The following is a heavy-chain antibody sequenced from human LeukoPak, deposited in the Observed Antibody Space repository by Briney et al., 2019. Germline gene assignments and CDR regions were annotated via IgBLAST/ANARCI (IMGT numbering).Heavy chain of an antibody. CDR1: GGSISSSISTNY. CDR2: IHYSGTT. CDR3: ARKGTIAPTGASHFDY. D-gene: IGHD1-1*01. J-gene: IGHJ4*02. Sequence: SETLSLTCTVSGGSISSSISTNYWNWVRQPPGKGLEWIGSIHYSGTTYNNPPLESRATISVDTSKNQFSVKLTSVTAADTAVYYCARKGTIAPTGASHFDYWGQGTLVTVSS. V-gene: IGHV4-39*01.